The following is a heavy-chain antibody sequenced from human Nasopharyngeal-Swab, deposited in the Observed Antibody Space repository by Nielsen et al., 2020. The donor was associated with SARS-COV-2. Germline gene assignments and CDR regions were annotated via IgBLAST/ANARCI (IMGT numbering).Heavy chain of an antibody. V-gene: IGHV3-30*04. J-gene: IGHJ4*02. CDR2: ISYDGSNK. Sequence: GESLKISCAASGFTFSSYAMHWVRQAPGKGLEWVAVISYDGSNKYYADSVKGRFTISRDNSKNTLYLQMNSLRAEDTAVYYCARDRGGSYSFLFDYWGQGTLVTVSP. CDR1: GFTFSSYA. D-gene: IGHD1-26*01. CDR3: ARDRGGSYSFLFDY.